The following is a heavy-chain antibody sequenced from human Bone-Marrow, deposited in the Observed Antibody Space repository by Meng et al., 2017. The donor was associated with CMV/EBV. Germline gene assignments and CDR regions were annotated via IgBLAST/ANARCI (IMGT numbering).Heavy chain of an antibody. D-gene: IGHD2-2*01. CDR2: INPNSGGT. V-gene: IGHV1-2*02. CDR1: GYTFTGYY. J-gene: IGHJ6*02. Sequence: ASVKVSCKASGYTFTGYYMHWVRQAPGQGLEWMGWINPNSGGTNYAQKFQGRVTMTRDTSISTAYMELSRLRSDDTAVYYCARTIVVVPAANEIYYYGTDVWGQGTTVTVSS. CDR3: ARTIVVVPAANEIYYYGTDV.